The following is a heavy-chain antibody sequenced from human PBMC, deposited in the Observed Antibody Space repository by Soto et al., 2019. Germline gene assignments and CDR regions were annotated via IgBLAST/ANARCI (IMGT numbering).Heavy chain of an antibody. CDR1: GFSFSSYA. V-gene: IGHV3-23*01. Sequence: GGSLRLSCAASGFSFSSYAINWARQAPGKGLEWVSGISGSGSSTYYADSVKGRFTISRDNSKNTLYLEVNSLRAEDTAIYYCAKDGDYYDSSGYYPFDSWGQGTQVTVSS. D-gene: IGHD3-22*01. CDR2: ISGSGSST. CDR3: AKDGDYYDSSGYYPFDS. J-gene: IGHJ4*02.